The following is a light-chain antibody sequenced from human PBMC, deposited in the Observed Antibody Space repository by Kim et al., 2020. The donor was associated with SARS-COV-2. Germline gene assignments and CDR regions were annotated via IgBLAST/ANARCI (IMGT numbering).Light chain of an antibody. J-gene: IGKJ5*01. CDR2: GAS. Sequence: SPGERATLSCRASQTVGIIYLAWYRQSPGQAPRLLIYGASNRPTGIPNRFSGSGSGTDFTLTISRLEPEDFAVYYCQQYYRSPITFGQGTRLEIK. CDR1: QTVGIIY. V-gene: IGKV3-20*01. CDR3: QQYYRSPIT.